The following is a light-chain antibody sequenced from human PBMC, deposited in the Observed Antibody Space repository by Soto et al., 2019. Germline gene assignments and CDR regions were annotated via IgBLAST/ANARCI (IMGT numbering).Light chain of an antibody. J-gene: IGLJ2*01. CDR2: DVF. V-gene: IGLV2-11*01. Sequence: QSALTQPRSVSGSPGHXVXXXCFGTSSDIGSYNAVSWYQQHPGKAPKLIIFDVFERPSGVPDRLSGSKSGNSASLTISGLQAEDESDYYCSSFAPSYRVIFGGGTTLTVL. CDR1: SSDIGSYNA. CDR3: SSFAPSYRVI.